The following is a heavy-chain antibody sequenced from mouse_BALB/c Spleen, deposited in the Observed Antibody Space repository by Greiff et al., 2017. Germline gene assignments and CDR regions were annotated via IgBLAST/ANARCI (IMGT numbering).Heavy chain of an antibody. CDR2: ISSGGST. V-gene: IGHV5-6-5*01. J-gene: IGHJ4*01. Sequence: EVQGVESGGGLVKPGGSLKLSCAASGFTFSSYAMSWVRQTPEKRLEWVSTISSGGSTYYPDSVKGRFTISRDNARNILYLQMSSLRSEDTAMYYCAREGPGGAMDYWGQGTSVTVSS. CDR3: AREGPGGAMDY. CDR1: GFTFSSYA.